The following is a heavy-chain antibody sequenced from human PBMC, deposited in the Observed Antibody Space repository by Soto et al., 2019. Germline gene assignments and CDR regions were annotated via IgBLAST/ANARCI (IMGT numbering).Heavy chain of an antibody. Sequence: PGGSLRLSCAVSGFTFSNYAMSWVRQAPGKGLEWVTSISGSGARTYYADSVKGRITTSRDNSKNTLYLQMNSLRAEDTAVYYCASIITGTTMTYYYYYMDVWGKGTTVTVSS. CDR1: GFTFSNYA. D-gene: IGHD1-7*01. J-gene: IGHJ6*03. CDR2: ISGSGART. CDR3: ASIITGTTMTYYYYYMDV. V-gene: IGHV3-23*01.